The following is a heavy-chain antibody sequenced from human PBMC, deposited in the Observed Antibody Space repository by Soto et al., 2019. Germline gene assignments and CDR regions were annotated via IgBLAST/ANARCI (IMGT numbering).Heavy chain of an antibody. CDR3: AREGALLYGGNPDYYYTVGV. V-gene: IGHV4-39*07. Sequence: SETLALTCTVSGGSISSSTYYWGWMRQPPGKGLEWIACFFIGGNTYYNPSLKSRVTISVDTSKNQFSLKLSSVTAADTAVYYCAREGALLYGGNPDYYYTVGVWGQGTTVTVSS. CDR1: GGSISSSTYY. CDR2: FFIGGNT. J-gene: IGHJ6*02. D-gene: IGHD4-17*01.